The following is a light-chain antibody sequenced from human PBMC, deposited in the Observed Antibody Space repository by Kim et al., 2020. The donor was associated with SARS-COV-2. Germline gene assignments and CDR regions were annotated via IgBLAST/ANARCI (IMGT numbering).Light chain of an antibody. CDR2: DAS. J-gene: IGKJ4*01. CDR1: QSVSSS. V-gene: IGKV3-11*01. Sequence: EIVLTQSPATLSLSPGERATLSCRASQSVSSSLAWYQQKPGQAPRLLIYDASNRATGIPARFSGSVSGTDFTLTVSSLEPEDFAVYYCQQRSNWPRTFGGGTKVDIK. CDR3: QQRSNWPRT.